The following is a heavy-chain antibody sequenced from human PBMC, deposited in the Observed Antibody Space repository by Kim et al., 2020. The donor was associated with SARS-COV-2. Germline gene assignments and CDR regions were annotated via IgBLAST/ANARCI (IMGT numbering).Heavy chain of an antibody. CDR3: ARGVGAGYCSGGSCYSGVFFDY. J-gene: IGHJ4*02. D-gene: IGHD2-15*01. CDR2: IYYSGST. V-gene: IGHV4-39*01. CDR1: GGSISSSSYY. Sequence: SETLSLTCTVSGGSISSSSYYWGWIRQPPGKGLEWIGSIYYSGSTYYNPSLKSRVTISVDTPKNQFSLKLSSVTAADTAVYYCARGVGAGYCSGGSCYSGVFFDYWGQGTLVTVSS.